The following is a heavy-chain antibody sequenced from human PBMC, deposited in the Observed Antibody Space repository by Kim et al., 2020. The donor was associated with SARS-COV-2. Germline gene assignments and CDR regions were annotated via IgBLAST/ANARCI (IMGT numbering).Heavy chain of an antibody. J-gene: IGHJ4*02. CDR3: ARVVKSGSYVGVIDY. CDR1: GGSISSSSYY. Sequence: SETLSLTCTVSGGSISSSSYYWGWIRQPPGKGLEWIGSIYYSGSTYYNPSLKSRVTISVDTSKNQFSLKLSSVTAADTAVYYCARVVKSGSYVGVIDYWGQGTLVTVSS. D-gene: IGHD1-26*01. CDR2: IYYSGST. V-gene: IGHV4-39*07.